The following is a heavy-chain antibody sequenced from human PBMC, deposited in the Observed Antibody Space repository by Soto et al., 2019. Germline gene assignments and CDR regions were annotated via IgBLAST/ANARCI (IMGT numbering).Heavy chain of an antibody. Sequence: QVQLVESGGGVVQRGRSLRLSCAASGFTFSSYGMHWVRQAPGKGLEWVAVIWYDGSNKYYADSVKGRFTISRDNSKNTLYLQMNSLRAEDTAVYYCARGEGVVTASSDYWGQGTLVTVSS. D-gene: IGHD2-21*02. CDR1: GFTFSSYG. CDR2: IWYDGSNK. CDR3: ARGEGVVTASSDY. V-gene: IGHV3-33*01. J-gene: IGHJ4*02.